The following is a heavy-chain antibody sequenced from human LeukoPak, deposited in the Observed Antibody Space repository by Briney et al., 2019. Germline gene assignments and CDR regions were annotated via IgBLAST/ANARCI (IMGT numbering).Heavy chain of an antibody. Sequence: SETLSLTCTVSGGSISNNYWACIRQPAGKGLEWIGRIYSSGSTIYNPSLNSRVTMSVDTSKNQFSLRLSSVTAADPAVYSCARVTLRGVLVDWGQGTLVTVSS. CDR2: IYSSGST. V-gene: IGHV4-4*07. CDR3: ARVTLRGVLVD. D-gene: IGHD3-10*01. J-gene: IGHJ4*02. CDR1: GGSISNNY.